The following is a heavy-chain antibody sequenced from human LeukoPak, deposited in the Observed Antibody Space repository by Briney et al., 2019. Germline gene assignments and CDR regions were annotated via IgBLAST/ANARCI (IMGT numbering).Heavy chain of an antibody. CDR1: GFTFSSYW. J-gene: IGHJ4*02. V-gene: IGHV3-7*04. D-gene: IGHD5-12*01. Sequence: PGGSLRLSCAASGFTFSSYWMGWVRQAPGKGLEWVANIKQDGSEKYYVDSVKGRFTISRDNAKNSLYLQMNSLRAEDTAVYYCARALKWLRSPFDYWGQGTLVTVSS. CDR2: IKQDGSEK. CDR3: ARALKWLRSPFDY.